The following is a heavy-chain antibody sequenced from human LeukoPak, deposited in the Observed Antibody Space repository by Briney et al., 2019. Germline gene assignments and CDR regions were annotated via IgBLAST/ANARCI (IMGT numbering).Heavy chain of an antibody. D-gene: IGHD6-19*01. CDR2: ISYDGGNI. Sequence: GGSLRLSCAASGFIFSSYGMHWVRQAPGKGLEWVAVISYDGGNISYTDSVKGRFTISRDNSKNTLYLQMNSLRAEDTAVYYCAKGDSSGWYDHFDYWGQGTLVTVSS. J-gene: IGHJ4*02. CDR1: GFIFSSYG. V-gene: IGHV3-30*18. CDR3: AKGDSSGWYDHFDY.